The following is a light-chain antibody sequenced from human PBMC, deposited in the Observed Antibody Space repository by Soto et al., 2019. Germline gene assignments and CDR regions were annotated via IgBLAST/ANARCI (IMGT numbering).Light chain of an antibody. CDR1: QSVSSSY. Sequence: EIVFTQSPGTLSLSPGERATLSCRASQSVSSSYLAWYRQKPGQAPRLLIYGASSRATGVPDRFSGSGSGTDFTLTISRLEPEDFAVYYCQQYGSSPLTFGQGTRLEI. CDR3: QQYGSSPLT. V-gene: IGKV3-20*01. CDR2: GAS. J-gene: IGKJ5*01.